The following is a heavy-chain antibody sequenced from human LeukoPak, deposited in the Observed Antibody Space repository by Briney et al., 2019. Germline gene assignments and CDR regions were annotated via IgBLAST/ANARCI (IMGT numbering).Heavy chain of an antibody. D-gene: IGHD3-22*01. V-gene: IGHV4-59*01. CDR3: ARSYYYDSSGYYYYYYGMDV. Sequence: SETLSLTCTVSGGSISSYYWSWIRQPPGKGLEWIGYIYYSGSTNYNPSLKSRVAISVDTSKNQFSLKLSSVTAADTAVYYCARSYYYDSSGYYYYYYGMDVWGQGTTVTVSS. J-gene: IGHJ6*02. CDR2: IYYSGST. CDR1: GGSISSYY.